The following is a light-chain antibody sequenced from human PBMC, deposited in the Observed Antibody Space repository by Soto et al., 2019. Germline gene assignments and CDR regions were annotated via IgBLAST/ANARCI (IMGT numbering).Light chain of an antibody. CDR1: QSVSSN. CDR2: GAS. V-gene: IGKV3-15*01. CDR3: QQYNNWPPWT. Sequence: EIVMTQSPATLSVSPGERATLSCRASQSVSSNLAWYQQKPGQAPRLLIYGASTRATGIPARFSGSGSGTAFPLPISTLQSEDFAVYYCQQYNNWPPWTFGQGPKVEI. J-gene: IGKJ1*01.